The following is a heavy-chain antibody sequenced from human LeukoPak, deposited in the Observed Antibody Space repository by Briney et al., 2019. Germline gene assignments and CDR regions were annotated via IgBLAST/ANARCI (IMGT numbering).Heavy chain of an antibody. V-gene: IGHV3-9*01. Sequence: PGRSLRLSCAASGFTFDDYAMHWVRQAPGKGQEWVSGISWNSGSIGYADSVKGRFTISRDNAQNSLYLQMNSLRAEDTAFYYCAKDIDAGYCISTSCYTGFDYWGQGTLVTVSS. CDR2: ISWNSGSI. CDR3: AKDIDAGYCISTSCYTGFDY. CDR1: GFTFDDYA. D-gene: IGHD2-2*02. J-gene: IGHJ4*02.